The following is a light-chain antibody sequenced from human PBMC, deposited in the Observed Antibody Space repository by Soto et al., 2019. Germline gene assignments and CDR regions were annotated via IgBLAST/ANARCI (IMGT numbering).Light chain of an antibody. CDR1: QGVTTN. CDR3: QQYNNWPFS. CDR2: DVS. J-gene: IGKJ5*01. V-gene: IGKV3-15*01. Sequence: EIVMTQSPGTLSVSPGERATLSCRAGQGVTTNFAWYQQKSGQSPRLLIYDVSIRATGVPARFSGTGSETDFTLTISGLQSEDSAVYFCQQYNNWPFSFGQGRLLEIK.